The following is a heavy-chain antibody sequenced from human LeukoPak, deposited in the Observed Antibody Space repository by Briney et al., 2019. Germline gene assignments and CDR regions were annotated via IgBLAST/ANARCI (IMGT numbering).Heavy chain of an antibody. D-gene: IGHD3-22*01. CDR1: GFTFSSYG. Sequence: PGGSLTLSCAASGFTFSSYGMNCGRHATGKGPVWVSSISSRSGYIIYTHSVKGRFIISRDNAMNSLSLQMTSLRAEDTAVYYCARAKSSGYSNGGYAFDVWGQGTVVTVS. CDR2: ISSRSGYI. J-gene: IGHJ3*01. CDR3: ARAKSSGYSNGGYAFDV. V-gene: IGHV3-21*01.